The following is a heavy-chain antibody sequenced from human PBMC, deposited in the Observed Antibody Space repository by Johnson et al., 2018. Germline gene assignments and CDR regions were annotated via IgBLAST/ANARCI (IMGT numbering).Heavy chain of an antibody. D-gene: IGHD3-9*01. CDR1: GFTFSSYG. J-gene: IGHJ3*02. CDR3: TKTLTAYQRNAFDS. CDR2: IWYDGSNK. Sequence: QVQLQESGGGVVQPGRSLRLSCAASGFTFSSYGMHWVRQAPGKGLEWVAVIWYDGSNKYYADSVKGRFTISRDNSKNTLYLQMNSLRAEDTAVYYCTKTLTAYQRNAFDSWGQGTMVTVSS. V-gene: IGHV3-33*06.